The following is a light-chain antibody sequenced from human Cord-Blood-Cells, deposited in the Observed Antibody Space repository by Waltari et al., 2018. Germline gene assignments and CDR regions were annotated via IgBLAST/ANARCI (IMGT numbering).Light chain of an antibody. CDR3: CSYAGSYSRYV. CDR1: SSDVGGYNY. V-gene: IGLV2-11*01. Sequence: QSALTQPRSGSGSPGQSVTISCTGTSSDVGGYNYVSWYQQHPGKAPKLMIYDVSKRPSGVPDRFSGSKSCNPASLTISGLQAEDEADYYCCSYAGSYSRYVFGTGTKVTVL. J-gene: IGLJ1*01. CDR2: DVS.